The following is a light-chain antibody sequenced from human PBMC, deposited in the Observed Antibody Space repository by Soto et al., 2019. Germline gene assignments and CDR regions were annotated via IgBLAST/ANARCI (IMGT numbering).Light chain of an antibody. CDR2: DVT. J-gene: IGLJ7*01. CDR1: SSDVGRYNF. Sequence: QSVLTQPRSVSGSPGQSVTISCTGTSSDVGRYNFVSWYQQRPDKAPKLIIYDVTKRPSGVPDRFSGSKSGNTASLTISGLQADHEADYYCCSFAGSYTWVFGGGTQLTVL. CDR3: CSFAGSYTWV. V-gene: IGLV2-11*01.